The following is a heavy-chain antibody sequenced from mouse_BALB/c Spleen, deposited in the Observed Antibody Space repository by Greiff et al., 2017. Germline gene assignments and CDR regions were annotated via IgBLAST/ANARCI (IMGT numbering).Heavy chain of an antibody. CDR3: ARHYDYDAWFAY. J-gene: IGHJ3*01. CDR2: ISNGGGST. Sequence: EVMLVESGGGLVQPGGSLKLSCAASGFTFSSYTMSWVRQTPEKRLEWVAYISNGGGSTYYPDTVKGRFTISRDNAKNTLYLQMSSLKSEDTAMYYCARHYDYDAWFAYWGQGTLVTVSA. D-gene: IGHD2-4*01. V-gene: IGHV5-12-2*01. CDR1: GFTFSSYT.